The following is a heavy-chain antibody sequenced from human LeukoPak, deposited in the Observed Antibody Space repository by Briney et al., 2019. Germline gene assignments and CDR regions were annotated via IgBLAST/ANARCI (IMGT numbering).Heavy chain of an antibody. V-gene: IGHV4-34*01. D-gene: IGHD3-10*01. Sequence: SETLSLTCAVYGGSFSGYYWSWIRQPPGKGLEWIGEINHSGSTNYNPSLRSRVTISVDTSKNQFSLKLSSVTAADTAVYYCARRVGRYFGERAYYYNYMDVWGKGTTVTISS. J-gene: IGHJ6*03. CDR1: GGSFSGYY. CDR2: INHSGST. CDR3: ARRVGRYFGERAYYYNYMDV.